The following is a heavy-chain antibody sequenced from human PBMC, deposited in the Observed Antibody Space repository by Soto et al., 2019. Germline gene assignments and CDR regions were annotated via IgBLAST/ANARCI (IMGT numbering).Heavy chain of an antibody. Sequence: PSEPLSLTCAVSGGSISSSNWWSWVRQPPGKGLEWIGKIYHSGSTNYNPSLKSRVTISVDKSKNQFSLKLSSVTAADTAVYYCARVYMVRGTIIRYFDYWGQGTLVTVSS. CDR2: IYHSGST. D-gene: IGHD3-10*01. V-gene: IGHV4-4*02. CDR1: GGSISSSNW. J-gene: IGHJ4*02. CDR3: ARVYMVRGTIIRYFDY.